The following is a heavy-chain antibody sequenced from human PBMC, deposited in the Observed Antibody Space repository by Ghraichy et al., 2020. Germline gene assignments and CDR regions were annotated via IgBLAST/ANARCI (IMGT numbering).Heavy chain of an antibody. J-gene: IGHJ5*02. CDR3: ARVSSVPAYSPDSSPYYYVNWFDP. D-gene: IGHD3-22*01. CDR1: GHTFTSYD. Sequence: ASVKVSCKASGHTFTSYDINWVRQTTGQGLEWMGWMNPNSGNTGYAQKFQGRITMTRNTSISTAYMELSSLRSEDTAVYYCARVSSVPAYSPDSSPYYYVNWFDPWGQGTLFTVSS. V-gene: IGHV1-8*01. CDR2: MNPNSGNT.